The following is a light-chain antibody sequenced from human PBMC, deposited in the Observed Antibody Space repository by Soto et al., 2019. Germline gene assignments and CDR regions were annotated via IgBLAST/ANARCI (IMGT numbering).Light chain of an antibody. CDR1: QDISGY. CDR2: AAS. J-gene: IGKJ1*01. CDR3: QHPKWA. V-gene: IGKV1-9*01. Sequence: IQLTQSPSSLSASVGDRVTITCRASQDISGYVAWYQQRPGRAPQLLIYAASALQTGVPSRFSGSGSGTDFTLTITSLQLEDFGTYYCQHPKWAFGQGTTVEI.